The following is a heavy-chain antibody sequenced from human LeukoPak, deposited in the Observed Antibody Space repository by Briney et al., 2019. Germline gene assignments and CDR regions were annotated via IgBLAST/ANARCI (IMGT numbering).Heavy chain of an antibody. CDR2: IKQNGSKK. V-gene: IGHV3-7*04. CDR1: GFPFSSYW. J-gene: IGHJ4*02. CDR3: TRVGYIDEGIDY. Sequence: GGSLRLSCVASGFPFSSYWMTWVRQAPGKGLEWVANIKQNGSKKSYVDSVKGRFTISRDNAKNSLYLQMNSLRAEDTAIYYCTRVGYIDEGIDYLGQGTLVTVSS. D-gene: IGHD5-24*01.